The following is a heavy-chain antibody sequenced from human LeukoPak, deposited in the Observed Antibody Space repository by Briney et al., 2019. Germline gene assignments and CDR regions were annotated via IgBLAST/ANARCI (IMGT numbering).Heavy chain of an antibody. Sequence: SEALSLTCSVYGGSFSGYYWSWIRQPPGKGLEWIGEINHSGSTNYNTSLNSRVTISVDTSKNQFCLRRSSVTAADTAVYYSARSLGVYGPVWFDPWGQGTLVTVSS. CDR1: GGSFSGYY. V-gene: IGHV4-34*01. D-gene: IGHD3-16*01. CDR2: INHSGST. J-gene: IGHJ5*02. CDR3: ARSLGVYGPVWFDP.